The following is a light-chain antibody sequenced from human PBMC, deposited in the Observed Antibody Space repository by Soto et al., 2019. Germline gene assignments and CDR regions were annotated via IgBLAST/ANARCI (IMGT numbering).Light chain of an antibody. CDR3: QQYGSSLIT. V-gene: IGKV3-20*01. Sequence: EIVLTQCPAILSLSPGERATLSCRASQSVTSNSLAWYHQKFGQPPRLLIYGASSRATGIPDRFSGSGSGTDFTLTISRLQPEDFVVYYCQQYGSSLITFGEGTRLEI. CDR2: GAS. J-gene: IGKJ5*01. CDR1: QSVTSNS.